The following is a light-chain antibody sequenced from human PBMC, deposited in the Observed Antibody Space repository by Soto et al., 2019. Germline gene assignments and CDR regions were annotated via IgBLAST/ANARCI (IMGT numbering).Light chain of an antibody. J-gene: IGLJ2*01. Sequence: QSVLTQPPSVSGAPGQRVTISCTGSSSNIGAGYDVHWYQQLPGTAPKLLIYGNSNRPSGVPDRFSGSKSGTSASLAIAGLQAEDEADCFCQSYDSGLGGYVVFGGGTKLTVL. CDR3: QSYDSGLGGYVV. CDR1: SSNIGAGYD. CDR2: GNS. V-gene: IGLV1-40*01.